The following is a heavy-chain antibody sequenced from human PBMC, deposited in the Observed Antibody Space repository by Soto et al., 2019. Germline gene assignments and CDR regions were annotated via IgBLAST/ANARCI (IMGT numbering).Heavy chain of an antibody. CDR2: INHSGRT. D-gene: IGHD3-22*01. J-gene: IGHJ3*02. V-gene: IGHV4-34*01. CDR1: GGSYSGYY. CDR3: ATSILANYYDDGFDI. Sequence: SETLYLTCAVYGGSYSGYYWSWIRRPPGKGREWIGEINHSGRTNYNPSLKSRVTISVDTSKNQFSLNLSSVTAADTAVYYCATSILANYYDDGFDIWGQGTMVTVAS.